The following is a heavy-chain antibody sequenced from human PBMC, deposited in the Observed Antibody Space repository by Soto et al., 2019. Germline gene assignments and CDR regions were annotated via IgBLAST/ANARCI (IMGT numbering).Heavy chain of an antibody. CDR3: ARAAYYYESSGYYPGDY. D-gene: IGHD3-22*01. CDR2: INAGNGNT. V-gene: IGHV1-3*01. Sequence: ASVKVSCKASGYSFTSYAIHWMRQAPGQRLEWMGWINAGNGNTKVPQKLQGRVTFTRDTSASTVYMEVSSLRFEDTAVYYCARAAYYYESSGYYPGDYWGQGTLVTVSS. CDR1: GYSFTSYA. J-gene: IGHJ4*02.